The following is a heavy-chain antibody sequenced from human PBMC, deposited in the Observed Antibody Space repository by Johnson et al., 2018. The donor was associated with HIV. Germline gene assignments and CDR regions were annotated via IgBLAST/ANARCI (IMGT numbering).Heavy chain of an antibody. V-gene: IGHV3-66*01. CDR2: IYSGGST. Sequence: MLLVESGGGLVQPGGSLRLSCAASGFTVSSNYMSWVRQAPGKGLEWVSVIYSGGSTYYADSVKGRFTISRDNSKNTLNLQMNSLRAEDTAVYYCARGIAAAAMTLHAFDIWGQGAVVTVPS. D-gene: IGHD6-13*01. CDR1: GFTVSSNY. J-gene: IGHJ3*02. CDR3: ARGIAAAAMTLHAFDI.